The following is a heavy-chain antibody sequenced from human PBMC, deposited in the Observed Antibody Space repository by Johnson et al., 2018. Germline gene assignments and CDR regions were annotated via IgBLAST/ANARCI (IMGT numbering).Heavy chain of an antibody. CDR2: MNSDGSNT. V-gene: IGHV3-74*01. J-gene: IGHJ6*02. CDR1: GFTFSTYW. Sequence: VQLQESGGGLVQPGGSXRLSCAASGFTFSTYWMHWVRQAPGKGLVWVARMNSDGSNTYYADSVKGRFTISRDNAKNTLYLQMHSLRAEDTAVYYCARLPHLFGMDVWGQGTTVTVSS. CDR3: ARLPHLFGMDV.